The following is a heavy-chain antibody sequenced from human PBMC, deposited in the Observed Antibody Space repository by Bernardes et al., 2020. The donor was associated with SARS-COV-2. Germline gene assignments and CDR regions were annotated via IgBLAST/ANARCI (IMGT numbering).Heavy chain of an antibody. J-gene: IGHJ4*02. Sequence: TLVKPTQTLTLTCTFSGFSLSTSGVGVGWIRQPPGKALEWLALIYWDDDKRYSPSLKSRLTITKDTSKNQVVLTMTNMDPVDTATYYCAHRIVVPARGYFDYWGQGTLVTVSS. CDR1: GFSLSTSGVG. D-gene: IGHD2-2*01. CDR3: AHRIVVPARGYFDY. V-gene: IGHV2-5*02. CDR2: IYWDDDK.